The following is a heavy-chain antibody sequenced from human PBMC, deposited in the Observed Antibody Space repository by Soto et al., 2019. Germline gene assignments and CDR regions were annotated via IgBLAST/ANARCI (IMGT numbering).Heavy chain of an antibody. CDR3: ARDRTLRLRYFDWLFDY. CDR2: ISYDGSNK. CDR1: GFTFSSYA. V-gene: IGHV3-30-3*01. J-gene: IGHJ4*02. Sequence: QVQLVESGGGVVQPGRSLRLSCAASGFTFSSYAMHWVRQAPGKGLEWVAVISYDGSNKYYADSVKGRFTISRDNSKNTLYLQMNSLRAEDTAAYYCARDRTLRLRYFDWLFDYWGQGTLVTVSS. D-gene: IGHD3-9*01.